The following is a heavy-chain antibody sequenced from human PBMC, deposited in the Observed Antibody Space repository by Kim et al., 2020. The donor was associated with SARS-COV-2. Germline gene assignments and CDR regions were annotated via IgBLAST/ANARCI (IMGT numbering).Heavy chain of an antibody. D-gene: IGHD2-2*01. Sequence: GGSLRLSCTASGFTFGDYAMSWVRQAPGKGLEWVGFIRSKAYGGTTEYAASVKGRFTISRDDSKSIAYLQMNSLKTEDTAVYYCTRVEMWDIVVVPASMDVWGQGTTVTVSS. V-gene: IGHV3-49*04. CDR3: TRVEMWDIVVVPASMDV. CDR2: IRSKAYGGTT. J-gene: IGHJ6*02. CDR1: GFTFGDYA.